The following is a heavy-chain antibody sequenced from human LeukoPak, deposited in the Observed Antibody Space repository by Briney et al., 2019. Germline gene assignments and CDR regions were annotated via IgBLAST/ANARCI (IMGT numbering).Heavy chain of an antibody. D-gene: IGHD2-21*02. CDR1: GFTFSNYG. J-gene: IGHJ4*02. Sequence: GGSLRLSCAASGFTFSNYGMHWVRQAPGKGLEWVAFIRYDGTNKYYADSVKGRFTISRDSSKNTLYLQMNSLRAEDTAVYYCAKSPGGDCRPCDYWGQGTLVTVSS. CDR3: AKSPGGDCRPCDY. CDR2: IRYDGTNK. V-gene: IGHV3-30*02.